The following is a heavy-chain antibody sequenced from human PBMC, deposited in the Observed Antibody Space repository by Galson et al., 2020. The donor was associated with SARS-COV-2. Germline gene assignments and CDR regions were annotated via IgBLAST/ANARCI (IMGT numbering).Heavy chain of an antibody. Sequence: SQTLSLTCTVSRGPIHYDYWAWIRQTPGKGLEWIGNIYHSGSPNYNPSLRSRVTISLDTAKNQISLKVNSVTAADTAIYYCAKLAEGRRTSEGYWGQGVLVTVSS. J-gene: IGHJ4*02. V-gene: IGHV4-59*08. D-gene: IGHD1-26*01. CDR2: IYHSGSP. CDR1: RGPIHYDY. CDR3: AKLAEGRRTSEGY.